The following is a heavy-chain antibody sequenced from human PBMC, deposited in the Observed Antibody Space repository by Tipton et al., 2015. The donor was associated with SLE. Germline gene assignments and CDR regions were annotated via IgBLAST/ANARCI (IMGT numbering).Heavy chain of an antibody. CDR3: AKALTYDSNYYYGMDV. V-gene: IGHV3-9*01. Sequence: SLRLSCAASGFTFDDYAMHWVRQAPGKGLGWVSGISWNSDSIVYADSVNGRFTISRDNAKNSLYLQMNSLRAEDTALYYCAKALTYDSNYYYGMDVWGQGPTVSLSS. J-gene: IGHJ6*02. CDR2: ISWNSDSI. D-gene: IGHD3-22*01. CDR1: GFTFDDYA.